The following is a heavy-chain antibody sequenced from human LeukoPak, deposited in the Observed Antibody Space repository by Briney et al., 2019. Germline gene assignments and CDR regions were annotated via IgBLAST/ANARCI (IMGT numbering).Heavy chain of an antibody. J-gene: IGHJ4*02. D-gene: IGHD1-1*01. CDR1: GYRFTTYW. V-gene: IGHV5-10-1*01. Sequence: GESLRISCKASGYRFTTYWISWVRQMPGKGLEWMGSIDPSDSYINYSPSLQGHVTVSVDRSISTAYLQWSSLKASDTAMYYCARLSARLTTLADYWGQGTLVTVSS. CDR3: ARLSARLTTLADY. CDR2: IDPSDSYI.